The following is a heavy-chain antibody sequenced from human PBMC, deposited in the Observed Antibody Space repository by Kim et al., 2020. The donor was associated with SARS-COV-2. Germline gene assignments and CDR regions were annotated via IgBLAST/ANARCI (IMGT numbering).Heavy chain of an antibody. Sequence: VKCRVTIPGDNAKNSLYLQMNSLRAEDTAVYYCARDLPHSSGYYSYFDYWGQGTLVTVSS. CDR3: ARDLPHSSGYYSYFDY. D-gene: IGHD3-22*01. V-gene: IGHV3-11*06. J-gene: IGHJ4*02.